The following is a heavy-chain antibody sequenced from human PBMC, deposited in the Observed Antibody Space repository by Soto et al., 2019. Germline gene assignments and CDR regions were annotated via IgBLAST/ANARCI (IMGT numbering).Heavy chain of an antibody. D-gene: IGHD2-2*01. CDR2: ISSGSSYI. Sequence: GGCLTLSWPAYGFTFSTYSMNWVRPAQGKGLELVSSISSGSSYIYYADAVKGRFTISRDNAKDSMNLQMNSLRAEDTAVYYCARDPAGHCSTSTCDYFDFWGQGMLVTVSS. CDR1: GFTFSTYS. J-gene: IGHJ4*02. V-gene: IGHV3-21*01. CDR3: ARDPAGHCSTSTCDYFDF.